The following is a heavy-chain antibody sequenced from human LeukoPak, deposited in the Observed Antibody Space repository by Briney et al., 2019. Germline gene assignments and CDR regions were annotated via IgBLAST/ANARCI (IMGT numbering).Heavy chain of an antibody. Sequence: GSLRLSCAASGFTFSSYWMSWVRQAPGKGLEWVANIKQDGSEKYYVDSVKGRFTISRDNAKNSLYLQMNSLRAEDTAVYYCASESPYCSGGSCPRKYYYYGMDVWGQGTTVTVSS. CDR3: ASESPYCSGGSCPRKYYYYGMDV. V-gene: IGHV3-7*01. J-gene: IGHJ6*02. CDR1: GFTFSSYW. D-gene: IGHD2-15*01. CDR2: IKQDGSEK.